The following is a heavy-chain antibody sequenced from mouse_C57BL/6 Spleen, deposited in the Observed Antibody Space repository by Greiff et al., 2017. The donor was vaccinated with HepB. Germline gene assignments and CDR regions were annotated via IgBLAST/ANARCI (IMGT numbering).Heavy chain of an antibody. CDR2: ISYDGSN. CDR3: ASPLFITTVVAFDY. CDR1: GYSITSGYY. J-gene: IGHJ2*01. D-gene: IGHD1-1*01. V-gene: IGHV3-6*01. Sequence: VQLQQSGPGLVKPSQSLSLTCSVTGYSITSGYYWNWIRQFPGNKLEWMGYISYDGSNNYNPSLKNRISITRDTSKNQFFLKLNSVTTEDTATYYCASPLFITTVVAFDYWGQGTTLTVSS.